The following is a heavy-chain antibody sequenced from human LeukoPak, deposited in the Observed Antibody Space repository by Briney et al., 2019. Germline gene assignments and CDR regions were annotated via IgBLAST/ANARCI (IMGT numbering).Heavy chain of an antibody. V-gene: IGHV4-34*01. J-gene: IGHJ2*01. Sequence: PSETLSLTCAVYGGSFSGYYWSWIRQPPGKGLEWIGEINHSGSSNYNPSLKSRVTISVGTSKNQFSLKLSSMTAADTAVYYCARQDNTARYFDLWSRGTLVTVSS. CDR1: GGSFSGYY. CDR2: INHSGSS. CDR3: ARQDNTARYFDL. D-gene: IGHD1-14*01.